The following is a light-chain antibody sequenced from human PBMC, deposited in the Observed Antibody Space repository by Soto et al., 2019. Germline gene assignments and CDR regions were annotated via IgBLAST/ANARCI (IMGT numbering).Light chain of an antibody. CDR1: QSINNW. Sequence: DIQMTQSPCTLSASVGDIVTITCRASQSINNWLAWYQQKPGKAPKLLILDASTLESGVPSRFSGSGSGTEFTLTISSLQPDDFATYSCQHYHSYSPQPFGQGTKVDI. CDR3: QHYHSYSPQP. V-gene: IGKV1-5*01. CDR2: DAS. J-gene: IGKJ1*01.